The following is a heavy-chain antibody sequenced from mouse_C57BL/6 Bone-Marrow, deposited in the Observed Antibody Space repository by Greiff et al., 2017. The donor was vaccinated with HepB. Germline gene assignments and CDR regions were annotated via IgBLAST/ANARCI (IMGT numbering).Heavy chain of an antibody. D-gene: IGHD2-5*01. J-gene: IGHJ2*01. Sequence: VQLQQSGPGLVAPSQSLSITCTVSGFSLTSYGVHWVRQPPGKGLEWLVVIWSDGSTTYNSALKSRLSISKDNSKSQVFLKMNSLQTDDTAMYYCANYSNYSYFFDYWGQGTTLTVSS. CDR3: ANYSNYSYFFDY. CDR2: IWSDGST. V-gene: IGHV2-6*03. CDR1: GFSLTSYG.